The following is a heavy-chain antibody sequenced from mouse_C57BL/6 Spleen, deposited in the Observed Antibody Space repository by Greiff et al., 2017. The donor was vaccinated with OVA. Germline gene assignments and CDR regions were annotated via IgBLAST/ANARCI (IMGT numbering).Heavy chain of an antibody. CDR2: IDPADSYT. D-gene: IGHD1-1*01. V-gene: IGHV1-59*01. CDR1: GYTFTSYW. CDR3: ARERTVVATRYFDV. J-gene: IGHJ1*03. Sequence: QVQLQQSGAELVRPGTSVKLSCKASGYTFTSYWMHWVKQRPGQGLEWIGVIDPADSYTNYNQKFKGKATLTVDTASSTAYMQLSSLTSEDSAVYYCARERTVVATRYFDVWGTGTTVTVSS.